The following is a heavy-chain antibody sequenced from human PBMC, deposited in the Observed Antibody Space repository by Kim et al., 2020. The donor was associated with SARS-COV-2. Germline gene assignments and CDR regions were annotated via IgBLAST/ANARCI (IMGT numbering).Heavy chain of an antibody. CDR3: AKRNSTNWGHFDF. V-gene: IGHV3-23*01. CDR2: IDAGGNSL. CDR1: GLVFSSFA. D-gene: IGHD2-2*01. Sequence: GGSLRLSCVASGLVFSSFAMSWVRQAPGKGLEWVSAIDAGGNSLFYADSGKGRFTISRDDPKNTLYLQMNSLRAEDTAVFYCAKRNSTNWGHFDFWGQGT. J-gene: IGHJ4*02.